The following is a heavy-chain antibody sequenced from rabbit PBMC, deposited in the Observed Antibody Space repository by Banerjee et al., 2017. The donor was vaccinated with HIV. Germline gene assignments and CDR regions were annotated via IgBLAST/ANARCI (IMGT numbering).Heavy chain of an antibody. CDR2: IYAGSGGYT. CDR3: ARDLAGVIGWNFDL. V-gene: IGHV1S45*01. D-gene: IGHD4-1*01. CDR1: GFTLSSYW. Sequence: QEHLEESGGDLVKPEGSLTLTCTASGFTLSSYWICWVRQAPGKGLEWIACIYAGSGGYTYSASWAKGRFTISKTSSTTVTLQMTSLTAADTATYFCARDLAGVIGWNFDLWGQGTLVTDS. J-gene: IGHJ4*01.